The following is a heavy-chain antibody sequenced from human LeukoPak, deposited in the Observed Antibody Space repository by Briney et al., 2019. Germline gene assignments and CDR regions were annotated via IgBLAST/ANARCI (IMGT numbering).Heavy chain of an antibody. J-gene: IGHJ4*02. Sequence: GGSVRLFCAASGFTFSSDSMNWVRHARGEGREWVAYISSSSSQIYYEDSVKGRFTISRDNAKNSMYLQMNSLTDEDTAVYYCARDRYGRYLDWFIRWGQGTLVTVSS. V-gene: IGHV3-48*02. D-gene: IGHD3-3*01. CDR3: ARDRYGRYLDWFIR. CDR1: GFTFSSDS. CDR2: ISSSSSQI.